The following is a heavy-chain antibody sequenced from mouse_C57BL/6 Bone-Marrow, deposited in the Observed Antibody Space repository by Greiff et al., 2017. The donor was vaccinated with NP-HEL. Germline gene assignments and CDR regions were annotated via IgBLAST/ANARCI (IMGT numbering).Heavy chain of an antibody. Sequence: QVQLQQSGAELARPGASVKLSCKASGYTFTSYGISWVKQRTGQGLEWIGEIYPRSGNTYYNEKFKGKATLTADKSSSTAYMELRSLTSEDSAVYFCARKRFYYYGSSYPSWYFDVWGTGTTVTVSS. CDR2: IYPRSGNT. CDR3: ARKRFYYYGSSYPSWYFDV. J-gene: IGHJ1*03. CDR1: GYTFTSYG. D-gene: IGHD1-1*01. V-gene: IGHV1-81*01.